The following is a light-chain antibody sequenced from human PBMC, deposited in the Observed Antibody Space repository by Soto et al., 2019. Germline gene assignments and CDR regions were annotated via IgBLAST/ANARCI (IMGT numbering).Light chain of an antibody. Sequence: DIQMTQSPSSLSASVGDRVTITCRASQGISNYLAWYQQKPGKVPKLLIYAASTLQSGVPSRFSGSGSGTDFTLTISSLQPEDVATYYCQKYNIAPSFGQGTKLEIK. CDR2: AAS. CDR1: QGISNY. V-gene: IGKV1-27*01. CDR3: QKYNIAPS. J-gene: IGKJ2*01.